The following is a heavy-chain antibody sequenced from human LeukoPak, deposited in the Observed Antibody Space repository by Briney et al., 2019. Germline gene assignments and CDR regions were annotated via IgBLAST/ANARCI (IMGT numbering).Heavy chain of an antibody. CDR3: ARPVIRDYGDYSQEN. Sequence: PSETLSLTCTVSGGSISSSSYYWGWIRQPPGKGLEWIGSIYYSGSTYYNPSLKSRVTISVDTSKNQFSLKLSSVTAADTAVYYCARPVIRDYGDYSQENWGQGTLVTVSS. V-gene: IGHV4-39*01. CDR2: IYYSGST. D-gene: IGHD4-17*01. J-gene: IGHJ4*02. CDR1: GGSISSSSYY.